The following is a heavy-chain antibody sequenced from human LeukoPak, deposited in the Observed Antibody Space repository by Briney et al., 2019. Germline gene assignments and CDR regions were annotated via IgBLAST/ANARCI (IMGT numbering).Heavy chain of an antibody. V-gene: IGHV3-7*03. CDR3: AKDRGGGSQLGDAYDV. Sequence: PGGSLRLSCAASGFTFSSYWMSWVRQAPGKGLEWVANIKQDGSEKYYVDSVKGRFIISRDNRKNSLYLQMNSLRIEDTALYYCAKDRGGGSQLGDAYDVWGQGTMVSVSS. D-gene: IGHD5-24*01. CDR1: GFTFSSYW. CDR2: IKQDGSEK. J-gene: IGHJ3*01.